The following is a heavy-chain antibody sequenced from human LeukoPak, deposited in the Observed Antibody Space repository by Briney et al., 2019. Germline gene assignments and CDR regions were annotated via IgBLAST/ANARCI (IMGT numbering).Heavy chain of an antibody. Sequence: SETLSLTCTVSGDSINSSDYYWGWIRQPPGKGLEWIGTVYYTGSTYYKPSLKSRLTISVDKSKNHFSLKMNSVTAADTGVYYCARHGNWDPFDYWGQGILVTVSS. CDR2: VYYTGST. D-gene: IGHD7-27*01. CDR1: GDSINSSDYY. CDR3: ARHGNWDPFDY. V-gene: IGHV4-39*01. J-gene: IGHJ4*02.